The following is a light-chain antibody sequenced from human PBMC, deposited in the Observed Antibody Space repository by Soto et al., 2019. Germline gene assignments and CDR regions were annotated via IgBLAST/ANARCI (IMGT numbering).Light chain of an antibody. Sequence: EIVMTQSPATLSVSPGERATLSCRASQSVSSDLAWYHQKPGQAPRLLIYGASTRATGIPARFSGSGSGTEFTLTINSLQSEDFAVYYCQQYNNWPRTFXQGTKVDIK. CDR3: QQYNNWPRT. CDR1: QSVSSD. CDR2: GAS. V-gene: IGKV3-15*01. J-gene: IGKJ1*01.